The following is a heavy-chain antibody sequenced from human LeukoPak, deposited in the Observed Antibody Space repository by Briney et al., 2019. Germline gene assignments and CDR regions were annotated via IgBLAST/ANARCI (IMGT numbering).Heavy chain of an antibody. V-gene: IGHV1-46*01. Sequence: GASVKVSCKASGYTFTYYYIHWVRQAPGQGLEWMGIINPSGGSTSYAHTFQGRVTLTRDMSTSTVYMELSSLRSEDTAVYYCARDLYGGTSATFDYWGQGTLVTVSS. CDR3: ARDLYGGTSATFDY. CDR2: INPSGGST. J-gene: IGHJ4*02. CDR1: GYTFTYYY. D-gene: IGHD4-23*01.